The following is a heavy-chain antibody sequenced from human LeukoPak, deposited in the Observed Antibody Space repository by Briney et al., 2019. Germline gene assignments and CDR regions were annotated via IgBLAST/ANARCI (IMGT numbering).Heavy chain of an antibody. Sequence: GASVKVSCKASGYTFTGYYMHWVRQAPGHGLEWMGWINPNSGGTNYAQKFQGRVTMTRDTSISTAYMELSRLRSDDTAVYYCARPITIFGPPPLAFDIWGQGTMVTVSS. CDR2: INPNSGGT. D-gene: IGHD3-3*01. CDR1: GYTFTGYY. J-gene: IGHJ3*02. V-gene: IGHV1-2*02. CDR3: ARPITIFGPPPLAFDI.